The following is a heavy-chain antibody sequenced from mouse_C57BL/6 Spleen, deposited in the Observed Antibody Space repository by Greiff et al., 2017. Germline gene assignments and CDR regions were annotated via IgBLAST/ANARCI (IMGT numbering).Heavy chain of an antibody. J-gene: IGHJ2*01. CDR1: GYAFSSSW. CDR2: IYPGDGDT. V-gene: IGHV1-82*01. Sequence: VKLMESGPELVKPGASVKISCKASGYAFSSSWMNWVKQRPGKGLEWIGRIYPGDGDTNYNGKFKGKATLTADKSSSTAYMQLSSLTSEDSAVYFCANYGKYDYFDYWGQGTTLTVSS. D-gene: IGHD2-1*01. CDR3: ANYGKYDYFDY.